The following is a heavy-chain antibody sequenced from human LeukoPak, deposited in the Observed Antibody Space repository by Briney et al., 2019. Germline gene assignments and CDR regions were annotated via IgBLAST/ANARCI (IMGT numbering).Heavy chain of an antibody. Sequence: SVKVSCKASGGTLSSYAISWVRQAPGQGLEWMGGIIPIFGTANYAQKFQGRVTITADESTSTAYMELSSLRSEDTAVYYCASGGYSGYDWDLYYFDYWGQGTLVTVSS. CDR2: IIPIFGTA. J-gene: IGHJ4*02. CDR3: ASGGYSGYDWDLYYFDY. CDR1: GGTLSSYA. V-gene: IGHV1-69*13. D-gene: IGHD5-12*01.